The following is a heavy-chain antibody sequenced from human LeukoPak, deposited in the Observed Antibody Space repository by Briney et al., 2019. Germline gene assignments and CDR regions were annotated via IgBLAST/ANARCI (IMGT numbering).Heavy chain of an antibody. CDR3: ARGWGDRFDP. V-gene: IGHV4-34*01. CDR1: GGSFSGYY. D-gene: IGHD3-16*01. Sequence: SETLSLTCAVYGGSFSGYYWSWIRQPPGKGLEWIGEINHSGSTNYNPSLKSRVTISVDTSKNQFSLKLSSVTAADTAVYYCARGWGDRFDPWGQGTLVTVSS. CDR2: INHSGST. J-gene: IGHJ5*02.